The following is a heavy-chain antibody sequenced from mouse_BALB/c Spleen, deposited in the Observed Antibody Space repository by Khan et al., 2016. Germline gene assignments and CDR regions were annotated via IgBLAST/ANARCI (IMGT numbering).Heavy chain of an antibody. CDR1: GYSITSDYA. J-gene: IGHJ3*01. Sequence: VQLKASGPGLVKPSQSLSLTCTVTGYSITSDYAWNWIRQFPGNKLEWLGYINYSGGASYNPSLKSRISLTRDTSKNQFFLQLNSVTTEDTATYYCAREGAYWGQGTLVTVSA. CDR2: INYSGGA. CDR3: AREGAY. V-gene: IGHV3-2*02.